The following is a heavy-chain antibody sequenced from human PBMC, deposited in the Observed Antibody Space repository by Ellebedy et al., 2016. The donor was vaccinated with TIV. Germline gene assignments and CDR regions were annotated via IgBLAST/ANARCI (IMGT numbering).Heavy chain of an antibody. J-gene: IGHJ4*02. CDR2: ISGGGDSR. D-gene: IGHD4-17*01. Sequence: GGSLRLXCAASGFTFSDFFMSWVRRAPGKGLEWVSTISGGGDSRYFADSVKGRFTISRDNSKNTLYLQMNSPRVDDTAVYYCRYGHYSNVWGQGTLVTVS. CDR3: RYGHYSNV. CDR1: GFTFSDFF. V-gene: IGHV3-23*01.